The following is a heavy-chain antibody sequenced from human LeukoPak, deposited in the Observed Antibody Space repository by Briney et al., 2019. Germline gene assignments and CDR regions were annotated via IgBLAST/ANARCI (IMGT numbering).Heavy chain of an antibody. D-gene: IGHD3-10*01. J-gene: IGHJ5*02. CDR1: GGSFSSYY. V-gene: IGHV4-34*01. CDR3: ARETMVRFDP. CDR2: INHSGST. Sequence: SETLSLTCAVYGGSFSSYYWSWIRQPPGKGLEWIGEINHSGSTNYNPSLKSRVTMSVDTSKNQFSLKLSSVTAADTAVYYCARETMVRFDPWGQGTLVTVSS.